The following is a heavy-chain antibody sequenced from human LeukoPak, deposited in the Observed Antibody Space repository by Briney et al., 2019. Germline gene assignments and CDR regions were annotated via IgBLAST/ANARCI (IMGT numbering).Heavy chain of an antibody. J-gene: IGHJ5*02. Sequence: GRSLRLSCAASGFTFSSFGMHWVRQAPGKGLEWVAVISYDGSNKYYADSVKGRFTISRDNSKSTVFLQMNSLRTEDTAVYYCAVDRYSYSNYFDPWGQGTLVAVSS. CDR3: AVDRYSYSNYFDP. CDR1: GFTFSSFG. D-gene: IGHD5-18*01. V-gene: IGHV3-30*03. CDR2: ISYDGSNK.